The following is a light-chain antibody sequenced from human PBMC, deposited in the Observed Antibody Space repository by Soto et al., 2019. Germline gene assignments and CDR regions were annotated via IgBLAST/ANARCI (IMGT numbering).Light chain of an antibody. CDR1: ECPVITDGDTL. J-gene: IGKJ2*01. Sequence: IVLTQSPLSLPVTLGQPASISCRSSECPVITDGDTLLNWFQQRPGQSPRRLIYRVSNRDFGVPDKFSGSGSGTEFTLKISSVEAEDVAIYYCMQGARWPYTFGQGTKLEI. CDR3: MQGARWPYT. CDR2: RVS. V-gene: IGKV2-30*01.